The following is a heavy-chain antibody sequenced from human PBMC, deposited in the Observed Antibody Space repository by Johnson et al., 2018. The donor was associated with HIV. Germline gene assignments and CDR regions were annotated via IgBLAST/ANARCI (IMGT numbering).Heavy chain of an antibody. V-gene: IGHV3-7*04. CDR3: ARVAPAQDAFDI. J-gene: IGHJ3*02. D-gene: IGHD2-2*01. CDR1: GFTVSSNY. Sequence: VQLVESGGGLIQPGGSLRLSCAASGFTVSSNYMSWVRQAPGKGLEWVADIKCDGSEKYYVDSVKGRLTISRDNSKNTLYLQMNSLRAEDTAVYYCARVAPAQDAFDIWGQGTMVTVSS. CDR2: IKCDGSEK.